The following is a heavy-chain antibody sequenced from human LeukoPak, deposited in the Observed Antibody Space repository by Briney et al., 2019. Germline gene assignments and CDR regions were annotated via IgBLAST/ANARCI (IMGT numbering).Heavy chain of an antibody. CDR2: INPISGAT. CDR3: ARDPTTGTIRWAASDI. J-gene: IGHJ3*02. Sequence: GASVKVSCKASGYTFTSYDINWVRQATGQGLEWMGCINPISGATMSAQKFQGRVTMTRDTSITTAYMDLTSLTSDDTAMYYCARDPTTGTIRWAASDIWGQGTMVTVSS. V-gene: IGHV1-2*02. CDR1: GYTFTSYD. D-gene: IGHD1-1*01.